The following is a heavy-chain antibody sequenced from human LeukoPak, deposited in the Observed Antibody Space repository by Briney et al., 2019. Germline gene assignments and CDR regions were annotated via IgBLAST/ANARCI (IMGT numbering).Heavy chain of an antibody. CDR1: GGSFSAYY. D-gene: IGHD3-22*01. J-gene: IGHJ4*02. V-gene: IGHV4-34*01. Sequence: PSETLSLSCAVYGGSFSAYYWSWIRQPPGRGLEWIGEINHSGSINYNPSLKSRVTMSVDTSKNQFSLKLSSVTAADTAVYYCARDSTYYYDSSGLFDYWGQGTLVTVSS. CDR2: INHSGSI. CDR3: ARDSTYYYDSSGLFDY.